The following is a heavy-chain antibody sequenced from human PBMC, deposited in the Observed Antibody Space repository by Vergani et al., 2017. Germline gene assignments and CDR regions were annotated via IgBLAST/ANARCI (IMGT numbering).Heavy chain of an antibody. CDR2: VYTSGMT. D-gene: IGHD3-9*01. CDR3: ARVMYRDEASTGYRLEGMDI. V-gene: IGHV4-61*02. Sequence: QVQLQESGPRLVRPSQTLSLTCTVSGGSINTGAYYWSWIRQPAGKGLEWIGRVYTSGMTNYNPSLKSRVTILVDRSKSQLSLKLRSVTAADTAVYFCARVMYRDEASTGYRLEGMDIWGQGTTVTISS. CDR1: GGSINTGAYY. J-gene: IGHJ6*02.